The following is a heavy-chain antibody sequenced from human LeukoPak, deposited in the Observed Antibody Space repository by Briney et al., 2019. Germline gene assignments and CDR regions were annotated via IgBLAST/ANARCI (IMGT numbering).Heavy chain of an antibody. CDR3: ANWIGSSSRDY. J-gene: IGHJ4*02. CDR1: GFTFSTYA. Sequence: GESLRLSCAASGFTFSTYAMTWVRQAPGKGLEWVSGINSKGDEIYYADSVRGRFTISRDNSNNALYLQMDSLRAEDTAVYYCANWIGSSSRDYWGQGTLVTVSS. V-gene: IGHV3-23*01. CDR2: INSKGDEI. D-gene: IGHD6-6*01.